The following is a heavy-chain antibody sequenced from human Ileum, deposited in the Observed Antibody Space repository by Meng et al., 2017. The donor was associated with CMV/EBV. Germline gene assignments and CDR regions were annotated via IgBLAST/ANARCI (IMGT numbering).Heavy chain of an antibody. V-gene: IGHV1-46*01. D-gene: IGHD2-2*01. Sequence: ASVKVSCKASGYTFSSYYMHWVRQAPGQGREWMGIINPSGGSTSYAQKFQGRVTMTRDTSTSNVHMELSSLRSEDTAVYYCARDGWARVPKTGWFDPWGQGPLVTVSS. CDR2: INPSGGST. CDR3: ARDGWARVPKTGWFDP. CDR1: GYTFSSYY. J-gene: IGHJ5*02.